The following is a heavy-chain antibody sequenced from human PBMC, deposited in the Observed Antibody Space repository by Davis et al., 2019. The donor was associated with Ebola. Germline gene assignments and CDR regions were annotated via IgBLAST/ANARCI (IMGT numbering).Heavy chain of an antibody. Sequence: GESLKISCSASGFIFSTYVMSWVRRAPGKGLEWVSTLGTSADTYYADSVKGRFTISRDNSKNTLYLQMNGLRVEDTATYYCAKDTSNIWFDIWGQGTNVTVSS. CDR2: LGTSADT. J-gene: IGHJ3*02. CDR3: AKDTSNIWFDI. D-gene: IGHD1-26*01. V-gene: IGHV3-23*01. CDR1: GFIFSTYV.